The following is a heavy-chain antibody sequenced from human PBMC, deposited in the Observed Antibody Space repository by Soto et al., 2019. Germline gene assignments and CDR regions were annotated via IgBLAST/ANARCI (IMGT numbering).Heavy chain of an antibody. CDR3: AKDHVWSEGYGCYYGMDV. CDR2: ISWNSGSI. D-gene: IGHD1-1*01. V-gene: IGHV3-9*01. Sequence: GGSLRLSCAASGFTFDDYAMHWVRQAPGKGLEWVSGISWNSGSIGYADSVKGRFTISRDNAKNSLYLQMNSLRAEDTALYYCAKDHVWSEGYGCYYGMDVWGQGTTVTVSS. CDR1: GFTFDDYA. J-gene: IGHJ6*02.